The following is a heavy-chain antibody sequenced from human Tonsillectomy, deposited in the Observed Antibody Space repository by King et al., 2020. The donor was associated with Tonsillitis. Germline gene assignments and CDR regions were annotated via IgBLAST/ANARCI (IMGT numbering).Heavy chain of an antibody. D-gene: IGHD3-10*01. Sequence: QLVQSGAEVKKPGSSVKVSCKASGGTFSSYAISWVRQAPGQGLEWRGGSIPIFGTANYAQKFQGRVTITADESTRTAYMELSSLRSEDTAVYYCARAPGGSGSYGAYYYYGMDVWGQGTTVTVSS. J-gene: IGHJ6*02. CDR1: GGTFSSYA. V-gene: IGHV1-69*01. CDR2: SIPIFGTA. CDR3: ARAPGGSGSYGAYYYYGMDV.